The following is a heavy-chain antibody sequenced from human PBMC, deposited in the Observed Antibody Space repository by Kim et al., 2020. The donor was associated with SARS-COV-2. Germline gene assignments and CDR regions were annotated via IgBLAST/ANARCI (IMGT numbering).Heavy chain of an antibody. D-gene: IGHD6-13*01. CDR1: GYRFTSYW. V-gene: IGHV5-51*01. J-gene: IGHJ5*02. CDR3: VRPGIAAGDYFFHP. Sequence: GESLKISCRAFGYRFTSYWIGWVRQKPGKGLEWVGIVNPTDSDVKYNSAFRGQVTISADQSISTAFLQWSSLQASDTATYYCVRPGIAAGDYFFHPWGQG. CDR2: VNPTDSDV.